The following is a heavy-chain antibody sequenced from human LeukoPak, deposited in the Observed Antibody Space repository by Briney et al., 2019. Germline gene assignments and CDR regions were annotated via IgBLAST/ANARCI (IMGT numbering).Heavy chain of an antibody. CDR3: ARRSLGTTHFDY. Sequence: SETLSLTCTVSGSSISSYYWSWIRQPPGKGLEWIGYIYNSATTNYNPSLQSRVTISVDTSKNQFSLKLSSVTAADTAVYYCARRSLGTTHFDYWGQGTLVTVSS. J-gene: IGHJ4*02. CDR2: IYNSATT. V-gene: IGHV4-59*08. D-gene: IGHD1-7*01. CDR1: GSSISSYY.